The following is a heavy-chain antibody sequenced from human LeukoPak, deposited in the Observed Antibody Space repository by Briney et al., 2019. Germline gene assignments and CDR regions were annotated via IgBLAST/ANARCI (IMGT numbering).Heavy chain of an antibody. CDR2: ITPNTGDT. Sequence: GASVKVSCKASGYTFSSFYLHWVRQAPGQGLEWMGIITPNTGDTTYAPKFQDRLIMTRDRSTSTVYMELHSLRSEDTAMYYCARSRNYYRVYFDNWGQGTLVPVSS. CDR1: GYTFSSFY. J-gene: IGHJ4*02. CDR3: ARSRNYYRVYFDN. D-gene: IGHD3-10*01. V-gene: IGHV1-46*01.